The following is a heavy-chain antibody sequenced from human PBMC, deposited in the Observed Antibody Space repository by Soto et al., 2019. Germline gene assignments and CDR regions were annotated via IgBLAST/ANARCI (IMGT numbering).Heavy chain of an antibody. Sequence: GGSLRLSCAASGFTFSSYAMHWVRQAPGKGLEWVAVISYDGSNKYYADSVKGRFTISRDNSKNTLYLQMNSLRAEDTAVYYCAIVCSSTSCLNMTTVTTDYWGQGTLVTVSS. V-gene: IGHV3-30-3*01. CDR2: ISYDGSNK. CDR1: GFTFSSYA. D-gene: IGHD2-2*01. CDR3: AIVCSSTSCLNMTTVTTDY. J-gene: IGHJ4*02.